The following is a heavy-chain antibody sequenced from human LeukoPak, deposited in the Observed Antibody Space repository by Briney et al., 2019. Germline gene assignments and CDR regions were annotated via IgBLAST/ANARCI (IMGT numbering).Heavy chain of an antibody. CDR2: INHSGST. CDR1: GGSFSGYY. Sequence: SETLSLTCAVYGGSFSGYYWSWIRQPPGKGLEWIGEINHSGSTNYNPSLKSRVTISVDTSKNQFSLKLSSVTAADTAVYYCARARPPTYYYGSGMYYYFDYWGQGTLVTVSS. J-gene: IGHJ4*02. D-gene: IGHD3-10*01. V-gene: IGHV4-34*01. CDR3: ARARPPTYYYGSGMYYYFDY.